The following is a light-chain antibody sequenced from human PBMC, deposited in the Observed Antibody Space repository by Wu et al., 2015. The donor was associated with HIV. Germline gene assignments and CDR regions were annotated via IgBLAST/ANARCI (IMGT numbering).Light chain of an antibody. CDR1: QSVSSD. Sequence: EIVMTQSPATLSVSPGERATLSCRASQSVSSDLAWYQQKPGQAPRVLIYGSSTRATGIPARFSGSGSGTEFTLTISSMHSEDFAVYYCQQYNNWPLTFGGGTKVDIK. CDR3: QQYNNWPLT. J-gene: IGKJ4*01. CDR2: GSS. V-gene: IGKV3-15*01.